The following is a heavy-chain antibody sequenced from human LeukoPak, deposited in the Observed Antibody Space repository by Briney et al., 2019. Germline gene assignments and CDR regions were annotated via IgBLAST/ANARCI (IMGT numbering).Heavy chain of an antibody. V-gene: IGHV3-30*04. CDR1: GFTFSSYA. Sequence: PGGSLRLSCAASGFTFSSYAMHWVRQAPGKGLEWVAVISYDGSSKYYADSVKGRFTISRDNSKNTLYLQMNSLRAEDTAVYYCARCYGSGSYYNGRIAYWGQGTLVTVSS. CDR3: ARCYGSGSYYNGRIAY. CDR2: ISYDGSSK. J-gene: IGHJ4*02. D-gene: IGHD3-10*01.